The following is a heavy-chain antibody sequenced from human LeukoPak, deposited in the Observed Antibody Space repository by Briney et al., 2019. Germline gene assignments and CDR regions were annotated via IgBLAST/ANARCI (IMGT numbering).Heavy chain of an antibody. Sequence: ASVKVSCKASGYTFTSYYIHWVRQAPGQGLEWTGIINPSGGNTNYAQKFQGRVTMTRDTSTSTVYMELSSLRSEDTAVYFCARVAVGATLEHWGQGTLVTVSS. CDR3: ARVAVGATLEH. J-gene: IGHJ4*02. V-gene: IGHV1-46*01. D-gene: IGHD1-26*01. CDR1: GYTFTSYY. CDR2: INPSGGNT.